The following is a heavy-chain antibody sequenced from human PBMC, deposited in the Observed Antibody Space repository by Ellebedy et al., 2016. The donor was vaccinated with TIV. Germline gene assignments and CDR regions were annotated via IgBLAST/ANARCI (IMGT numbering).Heavy chain of an antibody. CDR3: AINTGSSRTLSY. CDR2: IYPGDSDT. J-gene: IGHJ4*01. Sequence: GESLKISCKGSGYSFTKYCIGWVRQMPGKGLEWMGIIYPGDSDTRYRPSFTGQVTISADKSTSTAYLHWSSLKASDTAMYYCAINTGSSRTLSYWGNGSLVTVSS. D-gene: IGHD6-13*01. CDR1: GYSFTKYC. V-gene: IGHV5-51*01.